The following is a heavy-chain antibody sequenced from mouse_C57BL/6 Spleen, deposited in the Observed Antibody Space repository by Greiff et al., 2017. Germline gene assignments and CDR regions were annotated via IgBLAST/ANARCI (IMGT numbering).Heavy chain of an antibody. J-gene: IGHJ2*01. CDR1: GFSFNTYA. Sequence: EVKLVESGGGLVQPKGSFKLSCAASGFSFNTYAMTWVRQAPGTGLEWVARIRNKSNNYATYYADSEKDRFTISRDDSESMLYLQMNNLKTEDTAMYYCVRHLDGYYALDYWGQGTTLTVSS. CDR2: IRNKSNNYAT. V-gene: IGHV10-1*01. D-gene: IGHD2-3*01. CDR3: VRHLDGYYALDY.